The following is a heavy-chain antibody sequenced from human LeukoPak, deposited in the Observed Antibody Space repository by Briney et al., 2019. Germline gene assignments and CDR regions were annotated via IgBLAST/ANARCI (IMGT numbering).Heavy chain of an antibody. D-gene: IGHD3-10*01. J-gene: IGHJ4*02. Sequence: PGGSLRLSCAASGFTFSSYSMNWVRQAPGKGLEWFSSISSSSSYIYYADSVKGRFTISRDNAKNSLYLQMNSLRAEDTAVYYCASMVRELPSDYWGQGTLVTVSS. V-gene: IGHV3-21*01. CDR3: ASMVRELPSDY. CDR1: GFTFSSYS. CDR2: ISSSSSYI.